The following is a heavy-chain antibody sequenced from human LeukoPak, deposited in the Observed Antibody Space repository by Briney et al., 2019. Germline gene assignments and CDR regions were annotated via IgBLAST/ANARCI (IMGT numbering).Heavy chain of an antibody. CDR3: AKECGRDYDDRAFDI. CDR1: GSAFASYA. CDR2: ISGTGGST. D-gene: IGHD3-22*01. V-gene: IGHV3-23*01. Sequence: SGGSLRLSCAASGSAFASYAMNWVRQSPERGLEWVAAISGTGGSTSYADSLKGRFTISRDNSKNTVYLQMSRLTAEDTAVYYCAKECGRDYDDRAFDIWGQGTMVTVSS. J-gene: IGHJ3*02.